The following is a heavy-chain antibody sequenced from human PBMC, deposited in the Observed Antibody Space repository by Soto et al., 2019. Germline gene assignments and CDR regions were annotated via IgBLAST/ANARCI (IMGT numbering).Heavy chain of an antibody. D-gene: IGHD3-22*01. CDR3: AKDGRSYYDRSGDSHPDY. CDR2: ISYDGRNK. Sequence: QVQLVESGGGVVQPGRSLRLSCAASGFTFSSYGMHWVRHAPGKGLEWVAVISYDGRNKYYADSVKGRFTISRDDSKNTLYLLVNSLRAEDTAVYYCAKDGRSYYDRSGDSHPDYWGQGTLITVSS. V-gene: IGHV3-30*18. J-gene: IGHJ4*02. CDR1: GFTFSSYG.